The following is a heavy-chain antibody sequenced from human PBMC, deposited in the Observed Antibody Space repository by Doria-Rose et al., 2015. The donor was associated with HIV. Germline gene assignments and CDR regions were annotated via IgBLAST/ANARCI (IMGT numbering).Heavy chain of an antibody. Sequence: VQLQESGPGLVKPSETLSLTCTVSGGSISGYYWSWIWQPPGKGLEWIGYIYYTGNTNSNPSLKSRVTISVDTSKNQFSLRLNSVTAADTAVYYCATDRGSGWTFDYWGQGTLVTVSS. CDR1: GGSISGYY. V-gene: IGHV4-59*01. CDR3: ATDRGSGWTFDY. D-gene: IGHD6-19*01. CDR2: IYYTGNT. J-gene: IGHJ4*02.